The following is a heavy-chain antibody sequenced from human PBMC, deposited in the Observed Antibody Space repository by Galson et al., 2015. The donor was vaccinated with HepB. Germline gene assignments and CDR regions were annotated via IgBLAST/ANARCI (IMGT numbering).Heavy chain of an antibody. CDR1: GFNFDDYG. Sequence: SLRLSCAASGFNFDDYGMSWVRQAPGKGLQWVSGINWNGGTTGYADSVKGRFTISRDNAKNSLYLQMHSLRAEDTALYHCARGRGWFDPWGQGTLVTVSS. V-gene: IGHV3-20*01. CDR3: ARGRGWFDP. CDR2: INWNGGTT. J-gene: IGHJ5*02.